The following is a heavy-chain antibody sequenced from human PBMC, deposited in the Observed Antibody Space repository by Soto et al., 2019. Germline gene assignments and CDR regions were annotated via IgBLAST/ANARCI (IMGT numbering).Heavy chain of an antibody. CDR3: AKDRGSGNYGVNACDI. J-gene: IGHJ3*02. CDR2: ISGSGGNT. Sequence: EVQVLESGGGLVQPGGSLRLSCAASGFTFSSYAMSWVRQAPGKGLEWVSTISGSGGNTYYADSVKGRFTISRDNSKNTLYLQMNSLKGEDTAIYYCAKDRGSGNYGVNACDIWGQGTMVTVSS. CDR1: GFTFSSYA. V-gene: IGHV3-23*01. D-gene: IGHD1-26*01.